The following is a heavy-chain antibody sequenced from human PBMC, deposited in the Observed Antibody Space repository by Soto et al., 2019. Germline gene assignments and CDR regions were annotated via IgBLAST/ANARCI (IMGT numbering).Heavy chain of an antibody. J-gene: IGHJ3*02. D-gene: IGHD3-16*01. CDR1: GGTFSSYA. Sequence: SVKVSCKASGGTFSSYALNWVRQAPGQGLEWMGGIIPIFGTTNYAQKFQGRVTINADESATTAYMELSSLSSEDTAIYYCARDALFRTLLPQPARPLDAFDRWGQGTKVTGSS. V-gene: IGHV1-69*13. CDR2: IIPIFGTT. CDR3: ARDALFRTLLPQPARPLDAFDR.